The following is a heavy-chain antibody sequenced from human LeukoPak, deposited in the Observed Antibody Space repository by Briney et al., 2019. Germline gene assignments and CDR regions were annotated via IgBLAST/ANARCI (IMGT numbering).Heavy chain of an antibody. CDR1: GASIRSYS. J-gene: IGHJ5*02. CDR3: ARVLQKTVWGVPDKWFAP. D-gene: IGHD3-10*01. Sequence: PSETLSLTCIVSGASIRSYSWTWIRQPPGKGLEWIAYMYNSGSDSNPSLKSRVTISVDTSKNQFSLNLKSVTAADTAVYYCARVLQKTVWGVPDKWFAPGAGEYRSPSP. V-gene: IGHV4-59*01. CDR2: MYNSGS.